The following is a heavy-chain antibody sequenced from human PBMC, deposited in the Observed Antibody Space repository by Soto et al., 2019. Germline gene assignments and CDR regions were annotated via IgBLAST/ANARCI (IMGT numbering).Heavy chain of an antibody. V-gene: IGHV3-23*01. J-gene: IGHJ4*02. D-gene: IGHD5-12*01. CDR1: GFTFSSYA. Sequence: GGSLRLSCAASGFTFSSYAMSWVRQAPGKGLEWVSAISGSGGSTYYADSVKGRFTISRDNSKNTLYLQMNSLRAEDTAVYYCARDTSNSGYDAYPPLPVGYWGQGTPVTVSS. CDR2: ISGSGGST. CDR3: ARDTSNSGYDAYPPLPVGY.